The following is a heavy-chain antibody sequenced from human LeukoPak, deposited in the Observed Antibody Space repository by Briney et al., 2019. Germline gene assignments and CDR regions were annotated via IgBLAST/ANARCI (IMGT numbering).Heavy chain of an antibody. J-gene: IGHJ6*02. D-gene: IGHD3-10*01. Sequence: GGSLRLSCAASGFTFSSYAMHWVRQAPGKGLEYVSAISSNGGSTYYANSVKGRFTISRGNSKNTLYLQMGSLRAEDMAVYYCARARLWFGEYNYGMDVWGQGTLVTVSS. CDR3: ARARLWFGEYNYGMDV. CDR1: GFTFSSYA. V-gene: IGHV3-64*01. CDR2: ISSNGGST.